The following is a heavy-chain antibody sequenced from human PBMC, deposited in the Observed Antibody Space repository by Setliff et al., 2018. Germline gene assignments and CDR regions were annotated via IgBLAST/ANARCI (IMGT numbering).Heavy chain of an antibody. V-gene: IGHV4-38-2*01. CDR3: ARQLCSSGYCYATTFDY. D-gene: IGHD3-22*01. CDR1: GYSISTGYY. Sequence: SETLSLTCAVSGYSISTGYYWGWIRQAPGKGLEWIASIYRSGSTYYNPSLKSRVTISVDTSKNQFPLKLSSVTASDTAVYYCARQLCSSGYCYATTFDYWGQGTLVTVSS. CDR2: IYRSGST. J-gene: IGHJ4*02.